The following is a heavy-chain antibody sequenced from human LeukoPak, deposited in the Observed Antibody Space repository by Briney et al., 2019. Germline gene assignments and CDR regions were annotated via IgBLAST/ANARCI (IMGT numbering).Heavy chain of an antibody. Sequence: PSETLSLTCTVSGGSISSYYWNWIRQPPGKGLEWIGYIYYSGSTNYDPSLKSRVTISVDTSKNQFSLKLSSVTAADTAVYYCARGADSSGYYSIFYFDYWGQGTLVTVSS. CDR1: GGSISSYY. V-gene: IGHV4-59*01. CDR3: ARGADSSGYYSIFYFDY. D-gene: IGHD3-22*01. CDR2: IYYSGST. J-gene: IGHJ4*02.